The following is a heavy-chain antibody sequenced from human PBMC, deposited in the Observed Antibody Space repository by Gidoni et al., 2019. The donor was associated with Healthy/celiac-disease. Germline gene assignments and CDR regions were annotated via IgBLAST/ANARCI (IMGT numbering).Heavy chain of an antibody. CDR1: GGTFSSYA. Sequence: QVQLVQSGAEVKKPGSSVKVSCKASGGTFSSYAISWVRQAPGQGLEWMGGIIPIFGTANYAQKFQGRVTITADESTSTAYMELSSLRSEDTAVYYCARAGDYDSPLISENWFDPWGQGTLVTVSS. CDR3: ARAGDYDSPLISENWFDP. D-gene: IGHD3-3*01. CDR2: IIPIFGTA. V-gene: IGHV1-69*01. J-gene: IGHJ5*02.